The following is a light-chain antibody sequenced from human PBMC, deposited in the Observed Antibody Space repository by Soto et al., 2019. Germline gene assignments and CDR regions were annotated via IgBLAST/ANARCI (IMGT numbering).Light chain of an antibody. CDR1: QTISGW. V-gene: IGKV1-5*01. CDR2: DAS. Sequence: DIQMTQSPSTLSASVGDTVTITCRASQTISGWLAWYQQRPGKAPNLLIFDASTLESGVPSRFSGSGSGTTFTLTISSLQSDDFATYYCQQYNSYSPWTFGPGTKVDIK. J-gene: IGKJ1*01. CDR3: QQYNSYSPWT.